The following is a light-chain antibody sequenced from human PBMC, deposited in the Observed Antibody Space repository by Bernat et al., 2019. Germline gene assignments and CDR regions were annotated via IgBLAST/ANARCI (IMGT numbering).Light chain of an antibody. CDR2: EVS. CDR3: SSYGGSNNLV. J-gene: IGLJ3*02. Sequence: QPALTQPPSASGSPGQSVTLSCTGTSSDVGGYNYVSWYQPHPGKAPKLMIYEVSKRPSGVPDRFSGSKSGNTASLTVSGLQGEDEADYYCSSYGGSNNLVFGGGTKLTVL. CDR1: SSDVGGYNY. V-gene: IGLV2-8*01.